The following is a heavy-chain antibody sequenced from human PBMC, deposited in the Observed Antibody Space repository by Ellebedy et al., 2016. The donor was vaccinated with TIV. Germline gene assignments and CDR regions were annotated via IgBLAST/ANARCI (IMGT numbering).Heavy chain of an antibody. J-gene: IGHJ4*02. CDR2: INPSGGDT. CDR1: GYTFTSYF. CDR3: ARGEKYYYESSGYYYTY. V-gene: IGHV1-46*01. Sequence: ASVKVSCKASGYTFTSYFMYWVRQAPGQGLEWMGIINPSGGDTNYAQRFQCRVTMTRDTSTSTVYKELSSLRSEDTAVYYCARGEKYYYESSGYYYTYWGQGTLVAVSS. D-gene: IGHD3-22*01.